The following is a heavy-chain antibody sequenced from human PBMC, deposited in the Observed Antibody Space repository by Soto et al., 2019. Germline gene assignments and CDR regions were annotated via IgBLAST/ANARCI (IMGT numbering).Heavy chain of an antibody. CDR2: VDPSDSYT. CDR3: ARHYGSGSNWFDP. CDR1: GYSFKTYW. J-gene: IGHJ5*02. D-gene: IGHD3-10*01. Sequence: EVQLVQSGAEVKKPGESLRISCKGSGYSFKTYWISWVRQMPGKGLEWMGRVDPSDSYTNYSPSFQGHVTISADKSVSNAYLQWSSLKASDTAMYYCARHYGSGSNWFDPWGQGTLVTVSS. V-gene: IGHV5-10-1*01.